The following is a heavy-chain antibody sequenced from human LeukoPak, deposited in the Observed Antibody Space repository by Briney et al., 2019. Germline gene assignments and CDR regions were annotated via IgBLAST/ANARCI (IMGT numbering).Heavy chain of an antibody. J-gene: IGHJ5*02. D-gene: IGHD3-22*01. V-gene: IGHV3-23*01. CDR2: TSGGGGNT. CDR1: GFTLRIYV. CDR3: ARVVPRRYYDQPSNKFDP. Sequence: GGSLRLSCAASGFTLRIYVMCCVRQAPGKGLECGSSTSGGGGNTYYADSVKGRFTISRDNSNNTLYLQMNSLRAEDTAIYYCARVVPRRYYDQPSNKFDPWGQGTLVTVSS.